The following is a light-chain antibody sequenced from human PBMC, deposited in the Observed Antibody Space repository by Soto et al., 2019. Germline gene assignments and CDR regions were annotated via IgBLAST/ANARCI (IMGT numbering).Light chain of an antibody. V-gene: IGKV3-20*01. CDR2: AAS. Sequence: PGERATISCRASQRVSSTYLAWYQQKPGQAPRLLIYAASNRASGIPDRFGGSGSGTDFTLTVSRLEPEDFAVYYCQQYGSAPWTFGQGTKVEI. J-gene: IGKJ1*01. CDR3: QQYGSAPWT. CDR1: QRVSSTY.